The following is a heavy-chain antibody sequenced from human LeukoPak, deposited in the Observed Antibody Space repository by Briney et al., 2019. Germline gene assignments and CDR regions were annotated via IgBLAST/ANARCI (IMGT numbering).Heavy chain of an antibody. CDR1: GASFNGYY. CDR3: ARGGPYCSGATCYSHNSYYYMDV. J-gene: IGHJ6*03. Sequence: PSETLSLTCTVDGASFNGYYWTWIRQPPGKGLEWIGEINHIGNSNHNPSLKSRVTISIDMSRNQFSLNLKSVTAADTAVYYCARGGPYCSGATCYSHNSYYYMDVWDKGTTVTVSS. CDR2: INHIGNS. V-gene: IGHV4-34*01. D-gene: IGHD2-15*01.